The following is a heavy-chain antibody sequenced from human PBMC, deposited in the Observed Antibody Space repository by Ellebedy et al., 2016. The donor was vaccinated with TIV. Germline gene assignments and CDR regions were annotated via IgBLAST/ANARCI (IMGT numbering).Heavy chain of an antibody. CDR2: IKQDGSEK. CDR3: ARAVGGVGST. J-gene: IGHJ4*02. CDR1: GFTFSSNW. D-gene: IGHD1-26*01. V-gene: IGHV3-7*01. Sequence: GESLKISXAASGFTFSSNWMTWVRQAPGKGLEWVANIKQDGSEKYYVDSVKGRFTISRDNAKNSVYLQMNSLRAEDTAVYYCARAVGGVGSTWGQGTLVTVSS.